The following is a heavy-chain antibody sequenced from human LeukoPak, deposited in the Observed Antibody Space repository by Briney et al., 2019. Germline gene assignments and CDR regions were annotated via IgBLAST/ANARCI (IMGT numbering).Heavy chain of an antibody. CDR3: ARDDCGDTCYPGGY. Sequence: GASVKVSCTASGYTFTKYVVHWVRQAPGQRPELMGWINAGNGDTKYSQNFQDRVTITRDTSANTAYMELSSLTSEDTALYYCARDDCGDTCYPGGYWGQGTLVTVSS. CDR1: GYTFTKYV. CDR2: INAGNGDT. J-gene: IGHJ4*02. V-gene: IGHV1-3*01. D-gene: IGHD2-21*01.